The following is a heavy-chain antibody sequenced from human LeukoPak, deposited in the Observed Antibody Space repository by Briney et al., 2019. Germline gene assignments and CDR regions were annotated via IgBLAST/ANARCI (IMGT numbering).Heavy chain of an antibody. CDR2: IKSDGSST. CDR1: GYTFSSHW. Sequence: GGSLRLSCAVSGYTFSSHWMRWVRHAPGKGLVWVSHIKSDGSSTNYADSVKGRFTISRDNAKNTLYLRMNSLRAEDTAVYYCARVGTNWYFDLWGRGALVTVSS. V-gene: IGHV3-74*01. D-gene: IGHD3-10*01. CDR3: ARVGTNWYFDL. J-gene: IGHJ2*01.